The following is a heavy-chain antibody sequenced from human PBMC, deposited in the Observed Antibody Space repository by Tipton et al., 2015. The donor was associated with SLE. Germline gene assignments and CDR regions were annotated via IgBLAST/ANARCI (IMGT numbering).Heavy chain of an antibody. D-gene: IGHD3-9*01. J-gene: IGHJ6*03. V-gene: IGHV4-34*01. CDR1: GGSLNGYF. Sequence: TLSLTCAVYGGSLNGYFWSWIRQPPGKGLEWIGESNYSGSTSYNPSLKSRVTISTDTSKNQFSLRLSSVTAADTAVYYCARGLGTIFRGILGLSRNNSHMDVWAKGTTVTVSS. CDR2: SNYSGST. CDR3: ARGLGTIFRGILGLSRNNSHMDV.